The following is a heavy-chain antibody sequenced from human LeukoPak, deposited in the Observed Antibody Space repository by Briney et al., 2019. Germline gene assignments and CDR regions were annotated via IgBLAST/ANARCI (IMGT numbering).Heavy chain of an antibody. D-gene: IGHD6-6*01. Sequence: ASVKVPCKVSGYTLTELSMHWVRQAPGKGLEWMGGFDPEDGETIYAQKFQGRVTMTEDTSTDTAYMELSSLRSEDTAVYYCATRKIAARRAFDIWGQGTMVTVSS. V-gene: IGHV1-24*01. CDR1: GYTLTELS. CDR3: ATRKIAARRAFDI. J-gene: IGHJ3*02. CDR2: FDPEDGET.